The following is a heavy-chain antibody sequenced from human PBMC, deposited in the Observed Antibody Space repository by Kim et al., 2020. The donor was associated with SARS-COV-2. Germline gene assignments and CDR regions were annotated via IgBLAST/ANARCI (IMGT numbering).Heavy chain of an antibody. CDR2: IYYSGST. CDR3: ARGTLGIAAPYYYYYGMDV. Sequence: SETLSLTCTVSGGSISSYYWSWIRQPPGKGLEWIGYIYYSGSTNYNPSLKSRVTISVDTSKNQFSLKLSSVTAADTAVYYCARGTLGIAAPYYYYYGMDVWGQGTTVTVSS. CDR1: GGSISSYY. V-gene: IGHV4-59*13. D-gene: IGHD6-6*01. J-gene: IGHJ6*02.